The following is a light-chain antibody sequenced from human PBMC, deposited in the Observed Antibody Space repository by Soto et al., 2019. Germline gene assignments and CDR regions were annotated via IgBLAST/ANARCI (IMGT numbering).Light chain of an antibody. CDR2: MGF. CDR3: MQALQTPRT. CDR1: QSLLHKNKNTY. J-gene: IGKJ1*01. V-gene: IGKV2-28*01. Sequence: DIVMTQSPLSLPVTPGEAASISCRSSQSLLHKNKNTYFNWYLQKPGQSPQLLIYMGFKRASGVPDRFSGSGSGTYLTLRISRVEAEDAGVYYCMQALQTPRTFGQGTKVEIK.